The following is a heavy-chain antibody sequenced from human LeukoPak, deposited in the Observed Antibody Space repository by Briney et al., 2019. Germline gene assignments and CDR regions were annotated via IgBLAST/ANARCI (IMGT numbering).Heavy chain of an antibody. CDR3: VKDLERVVVANYYFDY. J-gene: IGHJ4*02. CDR1: GFTFTTYH. CDR2: ISNTGETI. D-gene: IGHD2-15*01. Sequence: GGSLRLSCAASGFTFTTYHINWVRQAPGKGLEWVSYISNTGETIYYADSVKGRFTISRDNSKNTLYLQMSSLRAEDTAVYYCVKDLERVVVANYYFDYWGQGTLVTVSS. V-gene: IGHV3-64D*09.